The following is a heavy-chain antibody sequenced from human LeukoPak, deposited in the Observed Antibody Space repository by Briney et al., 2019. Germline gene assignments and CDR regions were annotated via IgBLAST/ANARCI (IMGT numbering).Heavy chain of an antibody. J-gene: IGHJ4*02. CDR3: ARDHEQLVLDY. D-gene: IGHD6-13*01. CDR1: GFTFSSYA. Sequence: PGGSLRLSCAASGFTFSSYATHWVRQAPGKGLEYVSAISSNGGSTYYANSVKGRFTISRDNSKNTLYLQMGSLRAEDMAVYYCARDHEQLVLDYWGQGTLVTVSS. V-gene: IGHV3-64*01. CDR2: ISSNGGST.